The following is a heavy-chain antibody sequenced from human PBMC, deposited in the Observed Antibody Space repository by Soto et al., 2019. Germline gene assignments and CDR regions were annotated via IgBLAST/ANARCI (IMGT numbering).Heavy chain of an antibody. CDR2: IDNDGSAT. J-gene: IGHJ4*02. Sequence: EVQLVESGGGLVQPGGSLRLSCVASGFTFNIYWMHWVRQAPGKGLEWVSRIDNDGSATTYADSVKGRFTISRDNAKNTLFLQMNTLRVADTAVYYCARDTWNSYWGQGTLVTVSS. CDR1: GFTFNIYW. CDR3: ARDTWNSY. V-gene: IGHV3-74*01. D-gene: IGHD1-7*01.